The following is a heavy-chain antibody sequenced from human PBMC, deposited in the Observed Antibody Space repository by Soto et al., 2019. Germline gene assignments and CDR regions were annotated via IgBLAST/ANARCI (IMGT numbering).Heavy chain of an antibody. CDR3: ARGPDYGDPGVYFVY. CDR1: GGSISSYY. CDR2: IYYSGST. J-gene: IGHJ4*02. V-gene: IGHV4-59*01. Sequence: PSENLSLTCTVSGGSISSYYWSWIRQPSGKGLEWIGYIYYSGSTNYNPSLKSRLTISVDTSKNQFSLKLSSVTAADTAVYYCARGPDYGDPGVYFVYRGQGTLVTVSS. D-gene: IGHD4-17*01.